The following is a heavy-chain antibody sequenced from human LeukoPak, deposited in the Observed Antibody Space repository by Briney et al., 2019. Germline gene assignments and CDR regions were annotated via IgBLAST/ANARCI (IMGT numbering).Heavy chain of an antibody. V-gene: IGHV1-69*10. CDR2: IIPILGIA. D-gene: IGHD6-13*01. J-gene: IGHJ6*02. Sequence: SVKVSCKASGGTFSSYAISWVRQAPGQGLEWMGGIIPILGIANYAQKFQGRVTITADKSTSTAHMELSSLRSEDTAVYYCAREEQLDYYYGMDVWGQGTTVTVSS. CDR1: GGTFSSYA. CDR3: AREEQLDYYYGMDV.